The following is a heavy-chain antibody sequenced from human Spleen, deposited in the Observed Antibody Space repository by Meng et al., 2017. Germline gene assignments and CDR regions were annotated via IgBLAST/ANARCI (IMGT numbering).Heavy chain of an antibody. CDR2: MNPKNGNT. CDR3: ARWDQAFCGGDCYSRSKNNYFDP. D-gene: IGHD2-21*02. CDR1: RYTFPSYY. J-gene: IGHJ5*02. Sequence: ASVQVSCKSSRYTFPSYYIPWVRQATGQGLEWMGWMNPKNGNTGYAQKFQGRVTMTRDNSVTTAYIELSSLTSEDTAVYYRARWDQAFCGGDCYSRSKNNYFDPWGQGTLVTFSS. V-gene: IGHV1-8*01.